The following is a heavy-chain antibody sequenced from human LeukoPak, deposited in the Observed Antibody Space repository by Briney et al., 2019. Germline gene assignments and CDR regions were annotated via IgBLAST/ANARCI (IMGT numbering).Heavy chain of an antibody. CDR2: ISWNSNSI. V-gene: IGHV3-9*01. CDR1: GFTFDDYA. J-gene: IGHJ4*02. Sequence: GGSLRLSCAASGFTFDDYAMHWVRQAPGKGLEWVSGISWNSNSIGYADSVKGRFIISRDNAKNSLYLQMNSLRPEDTALYYCAKDYYSSTLGGFDYWGQGTLVTVSS. CDR3: AKDYYSSTLGGFDY. D-gene: IGHD2-2*01.